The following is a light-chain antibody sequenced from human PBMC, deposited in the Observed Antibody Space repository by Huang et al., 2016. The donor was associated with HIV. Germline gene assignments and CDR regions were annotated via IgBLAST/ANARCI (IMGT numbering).Light chain of an antibody. CDR1: QSISSN. V-gene: IGKV3-15*01. CDR3: QQYNNWPPYT. Sequence: EIVMTQSPATLSVSPGERATLSCRTSQSISSNLAWYQQKPGQAPRILIYDASTRATGITASFSGSGSGTEFTLTITSLQSEDFAVYFCQQYNNWPPYTFGQGTKLEMK. CDR2: DAS. J-gene: IGKJ2*01.